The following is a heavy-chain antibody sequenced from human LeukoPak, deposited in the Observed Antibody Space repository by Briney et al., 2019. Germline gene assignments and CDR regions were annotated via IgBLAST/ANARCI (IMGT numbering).Heavy chain of an antibody. J-gene: IGHJ4*01. Sequence: GESLKGSCKGSGYIFTSYWIGWVRQMARKGLEWMVIMYAGDTNNRYTPAIQGHVTISADKTISTYYLKWSSLKASDTVMYYCARVDYGDTGHYFYYWRQRPLVTVSS. CDR3: ARVDYGDTGHYFYY. D-gene: IGHD4-17*01. CDR1: GYIFTSYW. V-gene: IGHV5-51*01. CDR2: MYAGDTNN.